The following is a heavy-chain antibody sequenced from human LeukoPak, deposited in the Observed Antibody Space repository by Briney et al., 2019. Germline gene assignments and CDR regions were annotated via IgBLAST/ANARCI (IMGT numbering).Heavy chain of an antibody. CDR2: ISTSSSYI. Sequence: PGGSLRLSCAASGFTFSTYSMNWVRQAPGKGLEWVSSISTSSSYIFYADSVKGRFTISRDNAKNSLYLQMNSLRAEDTALYYCARGGIVGATNYLDYWGQGTLVTVSS. D-gene: IGHD1-26*01. CDR3: ARGGIVGATNYLDY. V-gene: IGHV3-21*01. J-gene: IGHJ4*02. CDR1: GFTFSTYS.